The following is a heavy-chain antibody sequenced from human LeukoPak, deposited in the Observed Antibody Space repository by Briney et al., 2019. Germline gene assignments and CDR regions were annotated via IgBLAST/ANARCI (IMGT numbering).Heavy chain of an antibody. Sequence: GAPVKVSCKASGGTFSSYAISWVRQAPGQGLEWMGGIIPILGIANYAQKFQGRVTITADKSTSTAYMELSSLRSEDTAVYYCARMGIAAADAYFDYWGQGTLVTVSS. V-gene: IGHV1-69*10. CDR1: GGTFSSYA. CDR3: ARMGIAAADAYFDY. CDR2: IIPILGIA. D-gene: IGHD6-13*01. J-gene: IGHJ4*02.